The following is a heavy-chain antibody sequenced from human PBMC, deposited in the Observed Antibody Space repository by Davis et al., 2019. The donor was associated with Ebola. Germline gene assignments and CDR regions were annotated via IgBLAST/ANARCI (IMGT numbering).Heavy chain of an antibody. V-gene: IGHV3-30-3*01. Sequence: GESLKISCAASGFTFSSYAMHWVRQAPGKGLEWVAVISYDGSNKYYADSVKGRFTISRDNSKNTQYLKMNSLRAEDTAVYYCARAQYYYGSGSYYPSHFDYWGQGTLVIVSS. J-gene: IGHJ4*02. CDR2: ISYDGSNK. CDR3: ARAQYYYGSGSYYPSHFDY. D-gene: IGHD3-10*01. CDR1: GFTFSSYA.